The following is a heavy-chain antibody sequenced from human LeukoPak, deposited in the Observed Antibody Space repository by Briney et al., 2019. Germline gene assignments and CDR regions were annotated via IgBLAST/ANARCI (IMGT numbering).Heavy chain of an antibody. Sequence: PGGSLRLSCGASGFTFSSFSMSWVRQAPGKGLEWVSSITPTSSYIYYADSVRGRFTISRDNAKNSLFLQMDSLSAEDTAVYYCVRLRRSSATGGYYYYYDYWGQGILVTVSS. CDR3: VRLRRSSATGGYYYYYDY. CDR2: ITPTSSYI. V-gene: IGHV3-21*01. J-gene: IGHJ4*02. D-gene: IGHD3-22*01. CDR1: GFTFSSFS.